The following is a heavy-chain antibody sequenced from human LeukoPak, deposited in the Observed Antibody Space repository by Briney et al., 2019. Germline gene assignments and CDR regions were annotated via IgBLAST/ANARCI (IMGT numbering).Heavy chain of an antibody. CDR1: GFTFADYG. D-gene: IGHD3-10*01. Sequence: PGGSLRLSCTASGFTFADYGFSWVRQAPGKGLQWVTFIRSKTHGGAPEYAASVKGRFTVSRDDSKSIAYLQIDSLQTEDTAVYYCTRARYYGSASYYSDAFEVWGQGTLVTVSS. V-gene: IGHV3-49*04. J-gene: IGHJ3*01. CDR2: IRSKTHGGAP. CDR3: TRARYYGSASYYSDAFEV.